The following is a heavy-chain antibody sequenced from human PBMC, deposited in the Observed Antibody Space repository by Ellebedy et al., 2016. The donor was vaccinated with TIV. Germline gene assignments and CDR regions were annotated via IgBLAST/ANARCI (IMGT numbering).Heavy chain of an antibody. CDR2: IRSKAYGGTT. D-gene: IGHD3-10*01. J-gene: IGHJ3*02. CDR1: GFTFGDYA. Sequence: GESLKISCTASGFTFGDYAMSWFRQAPGKGLEWVGFIRSKAYGGTTEYAASVKGRFTISRDDSKSIAYLQMNSLKTEDTAVYYCTRVIRYYYGSGSRRAFDIWGQGTMVTVSS. CDR3: TRVIRYYYGSGSRRAFDI. V-gene: IGHV3-49*03.